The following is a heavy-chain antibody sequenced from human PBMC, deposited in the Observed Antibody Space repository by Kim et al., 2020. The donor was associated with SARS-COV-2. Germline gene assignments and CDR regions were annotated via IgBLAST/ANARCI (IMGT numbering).Heavy chain of an antibody. CDR2: ISYDGSNK. V-gene: IGHV3-30*18. D-gene: IGHD3-22*01. J-gene: IGHJ4*01. Sequence: GGSLRLSCAASGFTFSSYGMHWVRQAPGKGLEWVAVISYDGSNKYYADSVKGRFTISRDNSKNTLYLQMNSLRAEDTAVYYCAKTELGYYDSSGYYCDY. CDR3: AKTELGYYDSSGYYCDY. CDR1: GFTFSSYG.